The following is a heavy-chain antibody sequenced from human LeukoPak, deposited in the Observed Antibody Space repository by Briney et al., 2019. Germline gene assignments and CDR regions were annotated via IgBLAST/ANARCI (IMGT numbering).Heavy chain of an antibody. J-gene: IGHJ6*02. Sequence: PGGSLRLSCAASEFTFTSYELNWVRQAPGKGLEWVSYISSSGNTISYADSVKGRFTISRDNAKNSLYLQVISLRAEDTAVYFCARVDSSGWLIYGMDVWGQGTTVTVSS. CDR1: EFTFTSYE. V-gene: IGHV3-48*03. D-gene: IGHD6-19*01. CDR2: ISSSGNTI. CDR3: ARVDSSGWLIYGMDV.